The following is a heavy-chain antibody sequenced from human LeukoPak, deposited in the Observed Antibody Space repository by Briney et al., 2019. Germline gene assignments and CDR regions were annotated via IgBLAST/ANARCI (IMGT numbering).Heavy chain of an antibody. CDR3: ARDPRRGYYDSSGYYDY. V-gene: IGHV3-21*01. Sequence: GGSLRLSCTVSGFTFSSYSINWVRQAPGKGLEWVSYMTGSSSYIFYADSVKGRFTVSRDNAKNSLYLQMNSLRAEDTAVYYCARDPRRGYYDSSGYYDYWGQGTLVTVSS. CDR2: MTGSSSYI. D-gene: IGHD3-22*01. J-gene: IGHJ4*02. CDR1: GFTFSSYS.